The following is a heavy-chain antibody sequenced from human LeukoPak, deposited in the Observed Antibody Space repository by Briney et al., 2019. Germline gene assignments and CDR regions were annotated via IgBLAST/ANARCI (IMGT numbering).Heavy chain of an antibody. Sequence: GGSLRLSCAASGFTFSSYGMHWVRQAPGKGLEWVAVISYDGSNKYYADSVKGRFTISRDNSKNTLYLQMNSLRAEDTAVYYCAKSSIAVATFDYWGQGTLVTVSS. CDR3: AKSSIAVATFDY. CDR1: GFTFSSYG. CDR2: ISYDGSNK. V-gene: IGHV3-30*18. J-gene: IGHJ4*02. D-gene: IGHD6-19*01.